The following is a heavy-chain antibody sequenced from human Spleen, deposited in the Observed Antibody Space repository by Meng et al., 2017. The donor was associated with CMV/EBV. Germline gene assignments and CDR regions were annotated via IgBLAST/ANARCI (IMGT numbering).Heavy chain of an antibody. CDR3: TTGGYSSSSFVDY. CDR1: GFTFRNAW. V-gene: IGHV3-15*01. Sequence: SGFTFRNAWMSWVRQAPGKGLEWVGRIKSKTDGGTTDYAAPVKGRFTISRDDSKNTLYLQMNSLKTEDTAVYYCTTGGYSSSSFVDYWGQGTLVTVSS. D-gene: IGHD6-6*01. J-gene: IGHJ4*02. CDR2: IKSKTDGGTT.